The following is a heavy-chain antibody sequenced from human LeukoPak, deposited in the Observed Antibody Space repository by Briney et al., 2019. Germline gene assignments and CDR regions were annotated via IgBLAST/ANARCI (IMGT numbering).Heavy chain of an antibody. CDR3: AGELVAASGCFDY. D-gene: IGHD2-15*01. Sequence: SETLSLTCAVYGGSFSGYYWSWIRQPPGKGLEWIGEINHSGSTNYNPSLKSRVTISVDTSKNQFSLKLSSVTAADTAVYYCAGELVAASGCFDYWGQGTLVTVSS. V-gene: IGHV4-34*01. CDR2: INHSGST. J-gene: IGHJ4*02. CDR1: GGSFSGYY.